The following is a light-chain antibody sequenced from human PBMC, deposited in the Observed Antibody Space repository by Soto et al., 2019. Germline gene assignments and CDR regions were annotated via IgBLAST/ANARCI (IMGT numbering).Light chain of an antibody. CDR3: QQYNNWPPLT. J-gene: IGKJ4*01. CDR1: QSISSN. V-gene: IGKV3-15*01. Sequence: EIVMTQSPATLSVSPGERATLSCRATQSISSNLAWYKQRPGQAPRLLIYGASTRAAGIPASFSGSGSGTEFTLTIRSLQSEDFAVYYCQQYNNWPPLTFGGGTKVEIK. CDR2: GAS.